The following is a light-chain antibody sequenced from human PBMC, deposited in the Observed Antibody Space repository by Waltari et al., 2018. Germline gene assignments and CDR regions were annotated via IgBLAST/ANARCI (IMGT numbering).Light chain of an antibody. V-gene: IGLV1-36*01. Sequence: QSVLTQPPSVSGAPRQRVTIPCSGSSSNIENNPVNWYQHLPGRAPKLLIRYDNLLPSGVSARFSASKSGTSASLAISGLQSDDEADYYCATWDDSLNAYVFGSGTKVTVV. J-gene: IGLJ1*01. CDR3: ATWDDSLNAYV. CDR2: YDN. CDR1: SSNIENNP.